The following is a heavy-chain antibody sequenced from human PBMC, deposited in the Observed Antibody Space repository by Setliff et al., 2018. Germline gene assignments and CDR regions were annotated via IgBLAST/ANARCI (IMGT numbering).Heavy chain of an antibody. CDR2: IYTSGST. Sequence: SETLSLTCTVSGYSISSGYIWGWIRQPPGKGLEWIGRIYTSGSTNYNPSLKSRVAISIDTSKNQFSLKLSSVTAADTAVYYCARGFPRYYDTFDPWGQGTLVTVSS. CDR3: ARGFPRYYDTFDP. J-gene: IGHJ5*02. D-gene: IGHD3-9*01. CDR1: GYSISSGYI. V-gene: IGHV4-38-2*02.